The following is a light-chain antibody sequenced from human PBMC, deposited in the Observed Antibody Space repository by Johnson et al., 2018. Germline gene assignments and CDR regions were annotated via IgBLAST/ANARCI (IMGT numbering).Light chain of an antibody. J-gene: IGLJ1*01. CDR3: VTWDSTLSAGNV. CDR1: SSNIGNNY. CDR2: ENN. V-gene: IGLV1-51*02. Sequence: QSVLTQPPSVSAAPGQKVTISCSGSSSNIGNNYVSWYQQLPGTAPKLLIYENNKRPSGIPDRFSGSKSGTSATLGITGLQTGDEADYSYVTWDSTLSAGNVVGTGTKVTVL.